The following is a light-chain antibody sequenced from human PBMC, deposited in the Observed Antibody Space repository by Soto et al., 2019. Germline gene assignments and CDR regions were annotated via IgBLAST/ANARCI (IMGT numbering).Light chain of an antibody. CDR3: QTYNSAPHT. J-gene: IGKJ2*01. Sequence: DIQMTQSPSSLSASVGDRVTITCRASQGINHYLAWYQQKPGKVPRVLIYAASTLQSGVPSRFSGSGSGTDFTLTISSLPPEDVATYYCQTYNSAPHTFGQGTKLEIK. CDR1: QGINHY. CDR2: AAS. V-gene: IGKV1-27*01.